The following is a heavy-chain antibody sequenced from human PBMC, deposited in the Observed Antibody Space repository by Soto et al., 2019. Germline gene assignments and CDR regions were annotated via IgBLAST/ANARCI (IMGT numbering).Heavy chain of an antibody. J-gene: IGHJ6*02. CDR1: GFTFSSYS. Sequence: EVQLVESGGGLVNPGGSLRLSCAASGFTFSSYSMNWVRQAPGKGLEWVSSISSSSSYIYYADSVKGRFTISRDNAKNSLYLQMNSLRAEDTAVYYCARDLRFLEWLPYYYYYGMDVWGQGTTVTVSS. CDR2: ISSSSSYI. V-gene: IGHV3-21*01. D-gene: IGHD3-3*01. CDR3: ARDLRFLEWLPYYYYYGMDV.